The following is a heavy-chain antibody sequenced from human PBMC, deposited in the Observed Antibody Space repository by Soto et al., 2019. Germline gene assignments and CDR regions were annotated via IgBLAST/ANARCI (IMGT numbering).Heavy chain of an antibody. V-gene: IGHV3-74*01. CDR1: GFTISSYW. D-gene: IGHD6-19*01. CDR2: INGDGSST. CDR3: AIAVAGRTAIAY. J-gene: IGHJ4*02. Sequence: EVQLVESGGGLVQPGESLRLSCVVSGFTISSYWMHWVRQAPGKGLVWVSRINGDGSSTNYADSVKGRVTISRDNAKNTLYLQMNTLRAEDTAVYYCAIAVAGRTAIAYWGQGNQVTVSS.